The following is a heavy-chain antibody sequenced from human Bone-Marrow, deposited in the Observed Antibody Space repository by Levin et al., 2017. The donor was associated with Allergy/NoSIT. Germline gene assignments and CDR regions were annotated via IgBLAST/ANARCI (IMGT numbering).Heavy chain of an antibody. CDR1: GFSFSNSA. D-gene: IGHD2-21*02. Sequence: GESLKISCAASGFSFSNSAMHWVRQAPGEGLQWVAVIYSGGSKQYYTDSVKGRFTISRDNSKHTLYLQMNGLRVDDTAVYFCAGGDDPADRDCSPNLSYGMDGWGRGTAVGVSS. J-gene: IGHJ6*02. CDR2: IYSGGSKQ. V-gene: IGHV3-30*12. CDR3: AGGDDPADRDCSPNLSYGMDG.